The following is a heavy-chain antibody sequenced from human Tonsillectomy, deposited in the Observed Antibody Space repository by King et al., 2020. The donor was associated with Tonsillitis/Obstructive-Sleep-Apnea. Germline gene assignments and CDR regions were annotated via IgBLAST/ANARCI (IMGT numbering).Heavy chain of an antibody. CDR2: IWFDGSNK. J-gene: IGHJ3*02. CDR3: AKDRGFTYGPSDAFDI. CDR1: GFTFSTSG. D-gene: IGHD5-18*01. V-gene: IGHV3-33*06. Sequence: QVQLVESGGGVVQPGRSLRLSCAASGFTFSTSGMHWVRQAPGKGLEWVAVIWFDGSNKYYTDSVKGRFPISRDNSKNTLYLQMNSLRAEDTAVYYCAKDRGFTYGPSDAFDIWGQGTMVTVSS.